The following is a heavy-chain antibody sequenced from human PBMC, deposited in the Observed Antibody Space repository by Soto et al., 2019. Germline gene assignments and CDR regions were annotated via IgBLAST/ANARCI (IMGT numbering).Heavy chain of an antibody. Sequence: GASVKVSCKASGYTFTSYAMHWLRQSPGQRLEWMGWINAGNGNTKYSQKFQGRVTITRDTSASTAYMELSSLRSEDTAVYYCARDHWGVRYYFDYWGQGTLVTVSS. CDR1: GYTFTSYA. J-gene: IGHJ4*02. V-gene: IGHV1-3*01. D-gene: IGHD3-16*01. CDR2: INAGNGNT. CDR3: ARDHWGVRYYFDY.